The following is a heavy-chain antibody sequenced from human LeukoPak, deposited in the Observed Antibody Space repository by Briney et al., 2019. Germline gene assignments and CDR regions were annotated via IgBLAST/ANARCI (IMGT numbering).Heavy chain of an antibody. V-gene: IGHV3-7*01. J-gene: IGHJ6*03. CDR1: GFTFSSYW. D-gene: IGHD3-3*01. Sequence: GGSLRLSCAASGFTFSSYWMSWVRQAPGKGLEWVANIKQDGSEKYYVDSVKGRFTISRDNAKNSLYLQMNSLRAEDTAVYYWAREGAYDFWSGYCYYYYMDVWGKGTTVTVSS. CDR2: IKQDGSEK. CDR3: AREGAYDFWSGYCYYYYMDV.